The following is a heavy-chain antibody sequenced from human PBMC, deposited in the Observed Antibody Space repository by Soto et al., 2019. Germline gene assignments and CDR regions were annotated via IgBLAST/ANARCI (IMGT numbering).Heavy chain of an antibody. J-gene: IGHJ4*02. V-gene: IGHV1-24*01. CDR2: FDPEDGET. CDR3: ARWGHSGSYYSFDC. D-gene: IGHD1-26*01. CDR1: GYTLTELS. Sequence: ASVKVSCKVSGYTLTELSMHWVRQAPGKGLEWMGGFDPEDGETIYAQKFQGRVTMTEDTSTDTAYMELSSLRSEDTAVYYCARWGHSGSYYSFDCWGQGTLVTAPQ.